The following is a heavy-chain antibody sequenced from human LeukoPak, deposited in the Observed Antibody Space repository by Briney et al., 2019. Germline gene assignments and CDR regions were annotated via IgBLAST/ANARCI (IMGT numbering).Heavy chain of an antibody. CDR3: ARASYYYGSGSGPRFDP. J-gene: IGHJ5*02. Sequence: PSETLSLTCTVSGVSISSYYWSWIRQPAGKGLEWIGRIYTSGSTNYNPSLKSRVTMSVDTSKNQFSLKLSSVTAADTAVYYCARASYYYGSGSGPRFDPWGQGTLVTVSS. V-gene: IGHV4-4*07. CDR2: IYTSGST. D-gene: IGHD3-10*01. CDR1: GVSISSYY.